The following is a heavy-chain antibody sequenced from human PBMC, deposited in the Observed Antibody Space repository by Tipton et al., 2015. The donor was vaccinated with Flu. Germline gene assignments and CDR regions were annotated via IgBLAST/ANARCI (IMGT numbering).Heavy chain of an antibody. CDR1: GFTFSDYY. CDR3: ARSMTALNYFDS. Sequence: QPVQSGGGLVKPGGSLRLSCAASGFTFSDYYMRWIRQTPGKGLEWVSYISGTGSSIDYADSVKGRFTISRDNAKNSLYLQMNSLRAEDTAVYYCARSMTALNYFDSWGQGALVTVSS. J-gene: IGHJ4*02. D-gene: IGHD2-21*02. V-gene: IGHV3-11*01. CDR2: ISGTGSSI.